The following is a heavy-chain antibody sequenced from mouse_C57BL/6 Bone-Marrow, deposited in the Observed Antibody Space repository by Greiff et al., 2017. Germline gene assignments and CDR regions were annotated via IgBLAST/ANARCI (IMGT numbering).Heavy chain of an antibody. CDR2: INPNNGGT. Sequence: LVEPGASVKISCKASGYTFTDYYMNWVKQSHGKSLEWIGDINPNNGGTSYNQKFKGKATLTVDKSSSTAYMELRSLTAEDSAVYYCARGVWVWFAYWGQGTLVTVSA. CDR1: GYTFTDYY. J-gene: IGHJ3*01. V-gene: IGHV1-26*01. CDR3: ARGVWVWFAY. D-gene: IGHD4-1*01.